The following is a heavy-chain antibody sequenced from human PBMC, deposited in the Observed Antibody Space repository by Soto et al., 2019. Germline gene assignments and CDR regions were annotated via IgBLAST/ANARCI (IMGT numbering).Heavy chain of an antibody. CDR3: ARRYASCFDY. CDR2: IFYSGGT. Sequence: SETLSLTCTVSGGSISSGDYYWSWIRQPPGKGLEWIGYIFYSGGTYYNPSLKSRVTISVDTSKNQFSLKLSSVTAADTAVYYCARRYASCFDYWGQGTLVTVSS. D-gene: IGHD2-2*01. CDR1: GGSISSGDYY. J-gene: IGHJ4*02. V-gene: IGHV4-30-4*01.